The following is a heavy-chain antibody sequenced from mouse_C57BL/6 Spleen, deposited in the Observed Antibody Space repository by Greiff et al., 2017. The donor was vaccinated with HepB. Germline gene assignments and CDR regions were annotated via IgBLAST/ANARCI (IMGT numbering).Heavy chain of an antibody. J-gene: IGHJ3*01. CDR1: GYAFTSYW. V-gene: IGHV1-7*01. Sequence: QVQLQQSGAELAKPGASVKLSCKASGYAFTSYWMHWVKQRPGQGLEWIGYINPSSGYTKYNQKFKDKATLTADKSSRTAYMQLSSLTYEDSAVYYCASRYDYDERFAYWGQGTLVTVSA. CDR2: INPSSGYT. CDR3: ASRYDYDERFAY. D-gene: IGHD2-4*01.